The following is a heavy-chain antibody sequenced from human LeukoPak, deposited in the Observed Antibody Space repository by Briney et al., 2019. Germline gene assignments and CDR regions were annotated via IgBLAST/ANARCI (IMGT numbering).Heavy chain of an antibody. J-gene: IGHJ4*02. CDR1: GFTFSSYW. CDR3: ARVGKNGWDFDH. CDR2: INEGGNSK. V-gene: IGHV3-7*01. Sequence: GGSLRLSCAASGFTFSSYWMSWVRQAPGKGLEWVANINEGGNSKYYVDSVRGRFTISRDKTKDLLHLQMSSLRAEDTAVYYCARVGKNGWDFDHWGQGTLVTVSS. D-gene: IGHD6-19*01.